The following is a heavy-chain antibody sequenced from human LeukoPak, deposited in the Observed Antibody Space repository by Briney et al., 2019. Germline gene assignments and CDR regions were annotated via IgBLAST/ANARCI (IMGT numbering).Heavy chain of an antibody. D-gene: IGHD6-19*01. CDR1: GYTFTSYY. CDR2: INPSGGST. V-gene: IGHV1-46*01. J-gene: IGHJ6*04. Sequence: ASVKVSYKASGYTFTSYYMHWVRQAPGQGLEWMGIINPSGGSTSYAQKFQGRVTMTRDTSTSTVYMELSSLRSEDTAVYYCARDGGIAVAGRTLAYGMDVWGKGTTVTVSS. CDR3: ARDGGIAVAGRTLAYGMDV.